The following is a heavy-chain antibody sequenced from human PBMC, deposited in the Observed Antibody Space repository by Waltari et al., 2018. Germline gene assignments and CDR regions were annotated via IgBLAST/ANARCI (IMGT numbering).Heavy chain of an antibody. CDR3: ARGHRYYDFWSGYSNWFDP. CDR2: INHSGST. CDR1: GGSFSGYY. D-gene: IGHD3-3*01. J-gene: IGHJ5*02. Sequence: QVQLQQWGAGLLKPSETLSLTCAVYGGSFSGYYWSWIRQPPGKGLEWIGEINHSGSTNYNPSLNSRVTITVDTSKNQFSLKLSSVTAADTAVYYCARGHRYYDFWSGYSNWFDPWGQGTLVTVSS. V-gene: IGHV4-34*01.